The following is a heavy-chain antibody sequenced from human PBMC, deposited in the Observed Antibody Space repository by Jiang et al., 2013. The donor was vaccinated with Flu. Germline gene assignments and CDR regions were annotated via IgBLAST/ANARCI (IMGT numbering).Heavy chain of an antibody. V-gene: IGHV3-23*01. Sequence: GGGLVQPGGSLRLSCAASGFTFSSYAMSWVRQAPGKGLEWVSAISGSGGSTYYADSVKGRFTISRDNSKNTLYMQMNSLRAEDTAVYYCAKWRYYYDSSDEMDAFDIWAKGQWSRLF. CDR1: GFTFSSYA. J-gene: IGHJ3*02. CDR3: AKWRYYYDSSDEMDAFDI. D-gene: IGHD3-22*01. CDR2: ISGSGGST.